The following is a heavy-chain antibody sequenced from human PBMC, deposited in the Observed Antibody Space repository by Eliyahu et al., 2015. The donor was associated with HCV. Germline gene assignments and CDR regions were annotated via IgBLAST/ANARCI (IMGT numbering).Heavy chain of an antibody. CDR2: IYHSGTT. D-gene: IGHD6-19*01. V-gene: IGHV4-39*01. CDR3: ASRPFDQWLTV. CDR1: GDXVDNSRXL. Sequence: QFQLHESGPGLVKPSXXLSLXCXVXGDXVDNSRXLWAWIRQPPGXGLEWIGTIYHSGTTYYTPSLKGRVTISVDTSKNQLSLSLESVTATDTAVYYCASRPFDQWLTVWGQGTLVNVSS. J-gene: IGHJ1*01.